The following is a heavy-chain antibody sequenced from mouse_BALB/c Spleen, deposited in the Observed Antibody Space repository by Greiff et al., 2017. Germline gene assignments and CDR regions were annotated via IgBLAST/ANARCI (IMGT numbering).Heavy chain of an antibody. V-gene: IGHV1S81*02. CDR2: INPSNGGT. Sequence: QVQLQQPGAELVKPGASVKLSCKASGYTFTSYYMYWVKQRPGQGLEWIGGINPSNGGTNFNEKFKSKATLTVDKSSSTAYMQLSSLTSEDSAVYYCTRSYGSSYVYWYFDVWGAGTTVTVSS. CDR1: GYTFTSYY. J-gene: IGHJ1*01. D-gene: IGHD1-1*01. CDR3: TRSYGSSYVYWYFDV.